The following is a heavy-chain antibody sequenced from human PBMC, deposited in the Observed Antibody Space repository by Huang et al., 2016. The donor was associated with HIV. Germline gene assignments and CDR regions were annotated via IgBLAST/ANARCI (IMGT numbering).Heavy chain of an antibody. CDR3: ARGQLGSYGDYDVLY. J-gene: IGHJ4*02. V-gene: IGHV1-69*13. Sequence: QVQLVQSGAEVKTPGSSLTVSCKASGGTFSKYAISWVRQALGKGLGWMGGIIPMFGTPNYARKFQGRVTITADYSTSATYVEVSSLRSEDTAVYYCARGQLGSYGDYDVLYWGQGTLVTVSS. D-gene: IGHD4-17*01. CDR1: GGTFSKYA. CDR2: IIPMFGTP.